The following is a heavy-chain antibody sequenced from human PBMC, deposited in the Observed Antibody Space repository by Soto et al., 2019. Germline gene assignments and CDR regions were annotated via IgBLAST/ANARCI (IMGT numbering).Heavy chain of an antibody. D-gene: IGHD2-21*02. CDR3: MRSYGDSYYFYYGMDV. V-gene: IGHV5-51*01. CDR1: GYTFTSYG. J-gene: IGHJ6*02. CDR2: INPDDSDT. Sequence: KVSCKASGYTFTSYGISWVRQTPGKGLEWMGIINPDDSDTTYGPSFQGQVTISADKSINTAYLQWTSLKASDTAIYYCMRSYGDSYYFYYGMDVWGPGTTVTVSS.